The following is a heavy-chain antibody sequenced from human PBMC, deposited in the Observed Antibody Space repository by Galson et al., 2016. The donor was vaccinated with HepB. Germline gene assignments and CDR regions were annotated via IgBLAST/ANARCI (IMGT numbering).Heavy chain of an antibody. CDR2: IYSGGST. J-gene: IGHJ5*02. Sequence: SLRLSCAASGFTVSSNYMTWVRQAPGKGLEWVSVIYSGGSTYYADSVKGRFIISRDSFKNTIYLQMNSLTVEDTAVYYCAREAAPATDTWGQGTLVTVSS. D-gene: IGHD6-25*01. CDR3: AREAAPATDT. CDR1: GFTVSSNY. V-gene: IGHV3-53*01.